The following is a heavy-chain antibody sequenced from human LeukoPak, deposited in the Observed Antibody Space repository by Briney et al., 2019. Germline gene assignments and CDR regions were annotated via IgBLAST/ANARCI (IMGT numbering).Heavy chain of an antibody. J-gene: IGHJ4*02. Sequence: PGGSLRLSCAASGFTFSSYAMSWVRQAPGKGLEWVSGISGSGGSTYYADSVKGRFTISRDNSKNTLYLQMNSLRAEDTAVYYCAKSWRYFDWLSSYYFDYWGQGTLVTVSS. V-gene: IGHV3-23*01. CDR1: GFTFSSYA. D-gene: IGHD3-9*01. CDR3: AKSWRYFDWLSSYYFDY. CDR2: ISGSGGST.